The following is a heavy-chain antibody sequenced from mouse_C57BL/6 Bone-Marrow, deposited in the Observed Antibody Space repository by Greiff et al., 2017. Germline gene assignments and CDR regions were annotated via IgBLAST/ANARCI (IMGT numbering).Heavy chain of an antibody. J-gene: IGHJ3*01. V-gene: IGHV10-3*01. Sequence: DVKLVESGGGLVQPKGSLKLSCAASGFTFNTYAMHWVRQAPGKGLEWVARIRSKSSNYETYYADSVKDRFTISRDDSQSMLYLKMNNLKTEDTAMYYCGRDGAWFAYWGQGTLVTVSA. CDR3: GRDGAWFAY. CDR1: GFTFNTYA. CDR2: IRSKSSNYET.